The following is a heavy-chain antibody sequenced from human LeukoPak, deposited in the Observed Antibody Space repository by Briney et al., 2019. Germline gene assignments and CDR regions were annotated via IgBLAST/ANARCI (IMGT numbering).Heavy chain of an antibody. D-gene: IGHD2-15*01. J-gene: IGHJ4*02. CDR3: AKAGAVVVVAAKYFDY. V-gene: IGHV3-7*03. CDR2: IKQDGSET. Sequence: GGSLRLSCAASGFTFSSYWMSWVRQAPGKGLEWVANIKQDGSETYYVDSVKGRFTISRDNAKNSLYLQMNSLRAEDTAVYYCAKAGAVVVVAAKYFDYWGQGTLVTVSS. CDR1: GFTFSSYW.